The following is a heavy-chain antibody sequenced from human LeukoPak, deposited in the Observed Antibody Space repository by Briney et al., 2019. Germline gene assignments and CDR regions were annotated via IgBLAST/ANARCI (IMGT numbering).Heavy chain of an antibody. CDR2: ITNNGGIA. D-gene: IGHD1-26*01. Sequence: PGGPLRLSCAASRFTFRTYAMHWVRQAPGKGLEYASAITNNGGIAYYANSVKGRFTISRDNSKNTLFLQMGSLRAEDMAVYYCARVGRGDAFDIWGHGTMVTVSS. J-gene: IGHJ3*02. V-gene: IGHV3-64*01. CDR1: RFTFRTYA. CDR3: ARVGRGDAFDI.